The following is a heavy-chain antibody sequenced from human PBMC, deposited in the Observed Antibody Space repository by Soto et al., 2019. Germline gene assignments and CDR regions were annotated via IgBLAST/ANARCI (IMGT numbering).Heavy chain of an antibody. CDR1: GGSVRAPDW. V-gene: IGHV4-4*02. J-gene: IGHJ5*01. Sequence: SETLSLTCTLSGGSVRAPDWWNWVRQSPDKGLEGIAEVHISGHSNYNPSLRSRVSVPIESSKNQFYLNLNSVTAADTAIYYCARVRQGCSANNCYFDPWGQGTQVTVSS. CDR2: VHISGHS. CDR3: ARVRQGCSANNCYFDP. D-gene: IGHD1-1*01.